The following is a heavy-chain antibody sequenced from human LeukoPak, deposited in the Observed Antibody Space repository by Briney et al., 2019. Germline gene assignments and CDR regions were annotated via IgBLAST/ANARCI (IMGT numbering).Heavy chain of an antibody. CDR2: ISYDGSNK. Sequence: PGGSLRLSCAASGFTFSSYAMHWVRQAPGKGLEWVAVISYDGSNKYYADSVKGRFTISRDNSKNTLYLQMTSLRAEDTAVYYCAREDMVNDAFDIWGQGTMVTVSS. CDR3: AREDMVNDAFDI. V-gene: IGHV3-30-3*01. J-gene: IGHJ3*02. CDR1: GFTFSSYA. D-gene: IGHD5-18*01.